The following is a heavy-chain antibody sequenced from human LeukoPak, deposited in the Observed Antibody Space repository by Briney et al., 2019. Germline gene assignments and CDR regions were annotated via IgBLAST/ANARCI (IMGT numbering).Heavy chain of an antibody. CDR2: ISSSSTYI. V-gene: IGHV3-21*01. Sequence: GGSLRLSCAASGFTFSSYSMNWVRQAPGEGLEWVSSISSSSTYIYYADSVKGRFTISRDNAKNSLYLQMNSLRAEDTAVYYCARVGYYYDSSGSDPHGYFQHWGQGNLVTVSS. CDR1: GFTFSSYS. J-gene: IGHJ1*01. D-gene: IGHD3-22*01. CDR3: ARVGYYYDSSGSDPHGYFQH.